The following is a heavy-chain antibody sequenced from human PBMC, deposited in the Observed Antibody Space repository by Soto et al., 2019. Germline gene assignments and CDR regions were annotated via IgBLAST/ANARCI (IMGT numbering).Heavy chain of an antibody. CDR3: ARDRGYGSGSYHNWFDP. D-gene: IGHD3-10*01. J-gene: IGHJ5*02. CDR2: IYYSGST. V-gene: IGHV4-31*03. Sequence: QVQLQESGPGLVKPSQTLSLTCTVSGGSISSGGYYWSWIRQHPGKGLEWIGYIYYSGSTHYNPSLKSRVTISVDTSKNQFSLKLSSVTAADTAVYYCARDRGYGSGSYHNWFDPWGQGTLVTVSS. CDR1: GGSISSGGYY.